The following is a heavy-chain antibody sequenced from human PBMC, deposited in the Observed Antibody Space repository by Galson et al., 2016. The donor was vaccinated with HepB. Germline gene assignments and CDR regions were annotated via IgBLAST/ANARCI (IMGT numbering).Heavy chain of an antibody. J-gene: IGHJ6*02. V-gene: IGHV3-33*01. Sequence: SLRLSCAASGFTFSSYGMHWVRQAPGKGLKWVAVIWYDGSNKQFADSVKGRFTISRDNSKNTVYLQMNSLRAEDTAVYYCESGDYGAYSPFGMDVWGQGTTVTVSS. D-gene: IGHD4-17*01. CDR1: GFTFSSYG. CDR3: ESGDYGAYSPFGMDV. CDR2: IWYDGSNK.